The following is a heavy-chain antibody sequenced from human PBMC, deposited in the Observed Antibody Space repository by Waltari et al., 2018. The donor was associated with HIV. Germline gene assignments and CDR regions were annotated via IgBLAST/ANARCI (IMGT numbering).Heavy chain of an antibody. CDR1: GGGFGSYT. CDR2: IIPKFGAT. D-gene: IGHD2-15*01. Sequence: QVQLVQSGAEMKMPESSVKVSCKASGGGFGSYTISWVRQAPGQGLEWMGGIIPKFGATHFEQKSQGRVTISAYESTSTVYLELTSLRSDDTAVYYCARGGCSGRTCYSKSFDLWGQGTKVTVSS. V-gene: IGHV1-69*01. CDR3: ARGGCSGRTCYSKSFDL. J-gene: IGHJ3*01.